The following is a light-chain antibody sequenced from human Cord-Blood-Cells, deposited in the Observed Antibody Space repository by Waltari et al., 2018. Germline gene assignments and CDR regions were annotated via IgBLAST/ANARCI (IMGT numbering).Light chain of an antibody. V-gene: IGKV1-8*01. CDR2: AAS. Sequence: NPMTHVPSSFSSSKRAQVTITCRASQGISSYLAWYQQKPGKAPKLLIYAASTLQSGVPSRFSGSGSGTDFTLTISCLQSEDFATYYCQQYYSYPPTFGQGTKVEIK. J-gene: IGKJ1*01. CDR1: QGISSY. CDR3: QQYYSYPPT.